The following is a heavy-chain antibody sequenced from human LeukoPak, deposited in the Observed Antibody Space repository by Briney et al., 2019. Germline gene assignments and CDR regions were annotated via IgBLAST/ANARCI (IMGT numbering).Heavy chain of an antibody. Sequence: SETLSLICTVSGGSISGYYWSWIRQPPGKGLEWIGYMYYSGSTSYNPSLKSRVTISVDMSQNQFSLKLSSVTAADTAVYYCARSGSGSGSYYNSAYYYYGMDVWGQGTTVTVSS. CDR1: GGSISGYY. V-gene: IGHV4-59*01. D-gene: IGHD3-10*01. CDR2: MYYSGST. CDR3: ARSGSGSGSYYNSAYYYYGMDV. J-gene: IGHJ6*02.